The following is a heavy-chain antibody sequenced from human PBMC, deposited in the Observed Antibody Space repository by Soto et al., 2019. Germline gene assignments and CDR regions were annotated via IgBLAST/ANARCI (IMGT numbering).Heavy chain of an antibody. CDR3: ARDKITGLFDY. V-gene: IGHV4-39*07. D-gene: IGHD2-8*02. Sequence: SETLSLTCTVSGDSITSNSYFWAWIRQPPGKGLEWIGSVYYSGTTYYNPSLKSRVTISVDRSKNQFSLKLSSVTAADTAVYYCARDKITGLFDYWGQGTLVTVSS. CDR2: VYYSGTT. CDR1: GDSITSNSYF. J-gene: IGHJ4*02.